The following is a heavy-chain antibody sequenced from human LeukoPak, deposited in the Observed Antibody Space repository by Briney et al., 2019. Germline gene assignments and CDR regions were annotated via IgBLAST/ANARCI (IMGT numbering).Heavy chain of an antibody. J-gene: IGHJ6*03. CDR2: LSGSGSST. V-gene: IGHV3-23*01. Sequence: PGGSLRLSCAASGFTFSSYAVSWVRLPPGKGLEWVLSLSGSGSSTYYADSVKGRFTVSRDNSENTLFLQMNSLRAEDTAVYYCAKHRHIAATGGPYYYMDVWGKGTTVTVSS. D-gene: IGHD6-13*01. CDR3: AKHRHIAATGGPYYYMDV. CDR1: GFTFSSYA.